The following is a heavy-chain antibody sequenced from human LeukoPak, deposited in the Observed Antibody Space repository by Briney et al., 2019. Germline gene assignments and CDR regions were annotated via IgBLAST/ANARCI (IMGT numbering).Heavy chain of an antibody. J-gene: IGHJ4*02. CDR3: ASYRLGITMVPFDY. CDR2: LYHSGST. D-gene: IGHD3-10*01. Sequence: SETLSLTCTVSGGSISSSSYYWGWIRQPPGKGLEWIGSLYHSGSTYYNSSLKSRVTISVDTSKNQFSLKLSSVTAADTAVYYCASYRLGITMVPFDYWGQGTLVTVSS. CDR1: GGSISSSSYY. V-gene: IGHV4-39*01.